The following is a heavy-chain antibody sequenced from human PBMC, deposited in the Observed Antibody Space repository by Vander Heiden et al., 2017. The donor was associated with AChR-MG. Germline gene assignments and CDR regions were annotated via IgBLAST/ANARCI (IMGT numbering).Heavy chain of an antibody. Sequence: EVQLLESGGGLVQPGGSLRLSCAASGFTFSSYAMSWVRQAPGKGLEWVSAISGSGGSTYYADSVKGRFTISRDNSKNTLYLQMNSLRAEDTAVYYCAKDPRQWLVVDGYYMDVWGKGTTVTVSS. J-gene: IGHJ6*03. D-gene: IGHD6-19*01. CDR2: ISGSGGST. CDR3: AKDPRQWLVVDGYYMDV. V-gene: IGHV3-23*01. CDR1: GFTFSSYA.